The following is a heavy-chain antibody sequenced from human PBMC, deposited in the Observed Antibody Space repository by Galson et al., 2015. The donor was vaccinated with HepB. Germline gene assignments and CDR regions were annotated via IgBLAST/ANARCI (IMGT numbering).Heavy chain of an antibody. CDR1: GFTFSSYD. CDR3: ARGRHYGSGSSDAFDI. Sequence: SLRLSCAASGFTFSSYDMHWVRQATGKGLEWVSAIGTAGDPYYPGSVKGRFTISRENAKNSLYLQMNSLRAGDTAVYYCARGRHYGSGSSDAFDIWGQGTMVTVSS. V-gene: IGHV3-13*05. D-gene: IGHD3-10*01. CDR2: IGTAGDP. J-gene: IGHJ3*02.